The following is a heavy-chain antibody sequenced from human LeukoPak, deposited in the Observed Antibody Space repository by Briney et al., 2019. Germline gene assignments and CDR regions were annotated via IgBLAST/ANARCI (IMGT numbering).Heavy chain of an antibody. CDR2: IIPILGIA. Sequence: SVKVSCKASGGTFSSYTISWVRQAPGQGLEWMGRIIPILGIANYAQKFQGRVTITADKSTSTAYVELSSLRSEDTAVYYCARDPGYDFWSGYPYFDYWGQGTLVTVSS. J-gene: IGHJ4*02. CDR3: ARDPGYDFWSGYPYFDY. V-gene: IGHV1-69*04. CDR1: GGTFSSYT. D-gene: IGHD3-3*01.